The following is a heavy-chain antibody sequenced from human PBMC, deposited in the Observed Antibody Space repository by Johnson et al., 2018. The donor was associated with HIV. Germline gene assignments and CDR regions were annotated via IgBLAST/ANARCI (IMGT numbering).Heavy chain of an antibody. Sequence: VQLVESGGGLVQPGGSLRLSCAASGFTFSDHYMDWVRQAPGKGLEWVSGISWHSGSIGYADSVRGRFTISRDNAKNSLYLQVNSLRADDTALYYCAKVFKVRVAGAFDIWGQGTMVTVSS. CDR3: AKVFKVRVAGAFDI. J-gene: IGHJ3*02. CDR1: GFTFSDHY. D-gene: IGHD6-19*01. V-gene: IGHV3-9*01. CDR2: ISWHSGSI.